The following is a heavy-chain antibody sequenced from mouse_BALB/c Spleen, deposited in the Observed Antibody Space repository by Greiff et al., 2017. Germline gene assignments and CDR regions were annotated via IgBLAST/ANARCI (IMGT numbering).Heavy chain of an antibody. Sequence: VQLQQSGPGLVAPSQSLSITCTVSGFSLTSYGVHWVRQPPGKGLEWLGVIWAGGSTNYNSALMSRLSISKDNSKSQVFLKMNSLQTDDTAMYYCAREGYCYGSSYGFAYWGQGTLVTVSA. CDR3: AREGYCYGSSYGFAY. CDR2: IWAGGST. J-gene: IGHJ3*01. CDR1: GFSLTSYG. V-gene: IGHV2-9*02. D-gene: IGHD1-1*01.